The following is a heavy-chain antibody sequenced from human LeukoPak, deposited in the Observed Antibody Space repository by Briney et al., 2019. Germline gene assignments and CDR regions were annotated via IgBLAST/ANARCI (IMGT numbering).Heavy chain of an antibody. D-gene: IGHD2-8*01. CDR2: ISCSAEST. V-gene: IGHV3-23*01. CDR1: GFIFYDYA. Sequence: PGGSLRLSCAASGFIFYDYAMSWVRQAPGKGLEWISAISCSAESTYYADSVKGRITISSDRSKNTLYLQMNSLRAEDTAVYYCAKGSLYASRAPLIEYWGMGTLVTVSS. CDR3: AKGSLYASRAPLIEY. J-gene: IGHJ4*02.